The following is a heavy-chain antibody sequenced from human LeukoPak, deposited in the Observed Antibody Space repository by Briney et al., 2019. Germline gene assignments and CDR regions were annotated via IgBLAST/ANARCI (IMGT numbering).Heavy chain of an antibody. D-gene: IGHD3-22*01. CDR2: ISGYNDNK. CDR1: GYSFTNYG. Sequence: GASVKVSCKTSGYSFTNYGISWVRQAPGQGLEWMGWISGYNDNKKCAQKFQGRVTMTTDTSTSTAYMKLRSLRSDDTAVYYCARGPYYYDNSGFYYEDYWGQGTLVTVSA. J-gene: IGHJ4*02. V-gene: IGHV1-18*01. CDR3: ARGPYYYDNSGFYYEDY.